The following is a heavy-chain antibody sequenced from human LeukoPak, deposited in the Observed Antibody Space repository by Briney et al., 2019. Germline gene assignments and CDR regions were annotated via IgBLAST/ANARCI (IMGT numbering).Heavy chain of an antibody. J-gene: IGHJ4*02. D-gene: IGHD6-13*01. CDR2: MNPNSGNT. CDR3: ARDGAAAGSFDY. CDR1: GYTFTSYD. V-gene: IGHV1-8*01. Sequence: GASVKVSCKASGYTFTSYDINWVRQATGQGLEWMGWMNPNSGNTGYAQKFQGRVTITTDESTSTAYMELSSLRSEDTAVYYCARDGAAAGSFDYWGQGTLVTVSS.